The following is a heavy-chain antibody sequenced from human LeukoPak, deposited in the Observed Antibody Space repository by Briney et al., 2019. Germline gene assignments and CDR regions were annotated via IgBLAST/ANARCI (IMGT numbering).Heavy chain of an antibody. V-gene: IGHV4-59*08. J-gene: IGHJ5*02. CDR3: ARRFGGGRYNWFDP. Sequence: SETLSLTCTVSGGSNSSYYWSWIRQPPGKGLEWIGYIYYSGSTNYNPSLKSRVTISVDTSKNQFSLKLSSVTAADTAVYYCARRFGGGRYNWFDPWGQGTLVTVSS. D-gene: IGHD2-15*01. CDR1: GGSNSSYY. CDR2: IYYSGST.